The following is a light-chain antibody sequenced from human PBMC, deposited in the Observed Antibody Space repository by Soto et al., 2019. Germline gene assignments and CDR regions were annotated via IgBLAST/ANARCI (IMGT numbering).Light chain of an antibody. CDR1: SSDVGSYNL. Sequence: QSALTQPASVSGSPGQLITISCTGTSSDVGSYNLVSWYQQHPGKAPKLMIYEGSKRPSGVSNRFSGSKSGNTASLTISGLHAEDEADYYCCSYAGSSTVGFGGGTKLTVL. CDR2: EGS. CDR3: CSYAGSSTVG. J-gene: IGLJ2*01. V-gene: IGLV2-23*01.